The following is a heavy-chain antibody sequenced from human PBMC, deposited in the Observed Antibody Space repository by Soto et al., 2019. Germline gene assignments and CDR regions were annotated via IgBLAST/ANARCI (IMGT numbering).Heavy chain of an antibody. CDR2: MHYSGST. J-gene: IGHJ4*02. CDR1: GGSVSSGNYY. V-gene: IGHV4-61*01. D-gene: IGHD6-13*01. Sequence: SETLSLTCTASGGSVSSGNYYWNWIRQPPGKRLERIGYMHYSGSTNYNPSLKSRVTISVDTSKNQFSLKLSSVTAADTAVYYCASWYSSTWSNFDNWGQGILVTVSS. CDR3: ASWYSSTWSNFDN.